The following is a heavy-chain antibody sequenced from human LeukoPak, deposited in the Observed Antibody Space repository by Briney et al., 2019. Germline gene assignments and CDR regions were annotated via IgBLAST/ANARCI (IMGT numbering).Heavy chain of an antibody. J-gene: IGHJ4*02. CDR3: ARLSGYYDSSPEV. CDR1: GASVSSGRHY. D-gene: IGHD3-22*01. V-gene: IGHV4-61*02. CDR2: IYTSGTT. Sequence: SETLSLTCTVSGASVSSGRHYWTWIRQPAGKGLEWIGRIYTSGTTEYDPSLESRVAISMDTSKNQFSLKLTSVTAADTAVYYCARLSGYYDSSPEVWGQGTLVAVSS.